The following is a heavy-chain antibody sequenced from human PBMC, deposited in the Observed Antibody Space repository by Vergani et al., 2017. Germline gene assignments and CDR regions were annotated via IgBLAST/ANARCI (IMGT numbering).Heavy chain of an antibody. J-gene: IGHJ4*02. V-gene: IGHV3-21*04. CDR3: ANGAFGGVIV. D-gene: IGHD3-16*02. CDR1: GFTVSSNY. Sequence: EVQLVESGGGLIQPGGSLRLSCAASGFTVSSNYMSWVRQAPGKGLEWVSSISSSSSYIYYADSVKGRFTISRDNSKNTLYLQMNSLRAEDTAVYYCANGAFGGVIVWGQGTLVTVSS. CDR2: ISSSSSYI.